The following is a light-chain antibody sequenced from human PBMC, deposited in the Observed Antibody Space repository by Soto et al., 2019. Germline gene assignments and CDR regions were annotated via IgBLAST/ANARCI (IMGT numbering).Light chain of an antibody. CDR1: STDVGGSNY. J-gene: IGLJ1*01. Sequence: QSALTQPPSASGSAGQSVTISCTGTSTDVGGSNYVSWYQQHPGKAPKLMIYEVSKRPSGVPDRFSGSKSGNTASLTVSGLQAEDEADYYCSPYAGNNIHYVFGTGTQLTVL. V-gene: IGLV2-8*01. CDR3: SPYAGNNIHYV. CDR2: EVS.